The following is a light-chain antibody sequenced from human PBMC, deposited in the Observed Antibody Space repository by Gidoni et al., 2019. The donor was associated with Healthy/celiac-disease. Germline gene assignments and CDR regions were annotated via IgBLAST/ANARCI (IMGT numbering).Light chain of an antibody. V-gene: IGKV3-20*01. CDR3: QQYGSSPPFT. Sequence: CRASQSVSSSYLAWYQQKPGQAPRLLLYGASSRATGIPDRFSGSGSGTDFTLTISRLEPEDFAVYYCQQYGSSPPFTFGPGTKVDIK. J-gene: IGKJ3*01. CDR1: QSVSSSY. CDR2: GAS.